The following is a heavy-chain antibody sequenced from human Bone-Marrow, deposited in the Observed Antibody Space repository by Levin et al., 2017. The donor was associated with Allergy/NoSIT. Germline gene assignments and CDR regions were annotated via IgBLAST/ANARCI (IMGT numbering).Heavy chain of an antibody. D-gene: IGHD6-19*01. CDR2: ISADGDST. J-gene: IGHJ6*03. CDR1: GYTFSSYA. V-gene: IGHV3-23*01. Sequence: GGSLRLSCAASGYTFSSYAMSWVRQAQGKGLEWVSTISADGDSTYYADSVKGRFTFSRDNSKNTVFLQMNSLRAEDTALYYCAKCGSSGWYEEYFYFHMDVWGKGTTVTVSS. CDR3: AKCGSSGWYEEYFYFHMDV.